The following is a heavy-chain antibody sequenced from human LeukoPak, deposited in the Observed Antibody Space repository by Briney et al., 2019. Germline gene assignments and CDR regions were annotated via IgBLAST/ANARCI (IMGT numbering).Heavy chain of an antibody. CDR3: VRDLGDYSYGEDF. D-gene: IGHD5-18*01. CDR2: TKRNSRGT. V-gene: IGHV1-2*02. Sequence: GASVTVSCKASGYIFSDYGIHWVRQAPGQGPEGMGWTKRNSRGTNYAQKFQGRVTMTRDTSISTAYMELSGLRHDDTAVYYCVRDLGDYSYGEDFWGQGTLVTVSS. CDR1: GYIFSDYG. J-gene: IGHJ4*02.